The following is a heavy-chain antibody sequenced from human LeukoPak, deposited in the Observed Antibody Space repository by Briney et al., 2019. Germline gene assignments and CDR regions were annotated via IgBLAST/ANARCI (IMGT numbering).Heavy chain of an antibody. CDR3: ARVAYAQYYFDY. Sequence: SETLSLTCSVSGGSISSYYWSWIRQPAGKGLEWIGRIYTSGSTNYNPSLKSRVTMSVDTSKNQFSLKLSSVTAADTAVYYSARVAYAQYYFDYWGQGTLVTVSS. J-gene: IGHJ4*02. CDR1: GGSISSYY. CDR2: IYTSGST. V-gene: IGHV4-4*07. D-gene: IGHD4-17*01.